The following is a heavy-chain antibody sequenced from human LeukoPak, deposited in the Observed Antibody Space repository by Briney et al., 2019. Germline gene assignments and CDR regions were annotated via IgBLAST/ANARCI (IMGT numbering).Heavy chain of an antibody. V-gene: IGHV4-39*02. CDR1: GGSISGYY. CDR2: IYYSGTT. J-gene: IGHJ4*02. CDR3: AGDLYMIRGEGFDY. Sequence: SETLSLTCIVSGGSISGYYWSWIRQPPGKGLEWIGSIYYSGTTYYNPSVKSRVTISVDTSKNHFSLKLSSVTAADTAVYYCAGDLYMIRGEGFDYWGQGTLVTVSS. D-gene: IGHD3-10*01.